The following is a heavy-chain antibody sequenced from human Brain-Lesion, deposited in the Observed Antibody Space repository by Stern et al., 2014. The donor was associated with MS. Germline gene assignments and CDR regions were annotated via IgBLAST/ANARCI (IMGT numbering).Heavy chain of an antibody. CDR1: GYIFTGYY. D-gene: IGHD3-3*01. J-gene: IGHJ6*02. Sequence: VQLEESGAEVKKPGASVKVSCKTSGYIFTGYYIHWVRQAPGQGLEWMAWINPNTGGTKYAQKFQGRVTMSRDTSISTAYVELSSLTPDDTAVYYCARDQRGITIFGVVTDYYYLGMDVWGQGTTVTVSS. V-gene: IGHV1-2*02. CDR2: INPNTGGT. CDR3: ARDQRGITIFGVVTDYYYLGMDV.